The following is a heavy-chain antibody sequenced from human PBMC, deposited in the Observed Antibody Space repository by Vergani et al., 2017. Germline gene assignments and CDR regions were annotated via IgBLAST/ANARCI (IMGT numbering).Heavy chain of an antibody. D-gene: IGHD3-22*01. CDR2: IYTSGST. Sequence: QVQLQQWGAGLLKPSQTLSLTCTVSGGSISSGSYYWSWIRQPAGKGLEWIGRIYTSGSTNYNPSLKSRVTISVDTSKNQFSLKLSSVTAADTAVYYCARVAYYYDSSGYYYYFDYWGQGTLVTVSS. CDR1: GGSISSGSYY. CDR3: ARVAYYYDSSGYYYYFDY. J-gene: IGHJ4*02. V-gene: IGHV4-61*02.